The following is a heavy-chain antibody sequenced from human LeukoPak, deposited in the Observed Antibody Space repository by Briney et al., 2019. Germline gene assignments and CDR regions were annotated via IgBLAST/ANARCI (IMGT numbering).Heavy chain of an antibody. CDR1: GGSISSSNW. CDR3: ARDPCSSTSCYHL. D-gene: IGHD2-2*01. CDR2: IYHSGST. Sequence: SETLSLTCAVSGGSISSSNWWSWVRQPPGKGLEWIGEIYHSGSTNYNPSLKSRVTISVDTSKNQFSLKLSSVTAADTAVYYCARDPCSSTSCYHLWGQGTLVTVSS. V-gene: IGHV4-4*02. J-gene: IGHJ4*02.